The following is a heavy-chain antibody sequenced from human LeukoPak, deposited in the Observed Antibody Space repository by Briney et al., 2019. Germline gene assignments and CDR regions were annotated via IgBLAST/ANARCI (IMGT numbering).Heavy chain of an antibody. CDR3: ARGPPTYSSSALFDY. J-gene: IGHJ4*02. CDR2: INHSGST. D-gene: IGHD6-6*01. CDR1: VDSISTYY. Sequence: SETLSLTCTFSVDSISTYYWSWIRQPPGKGLEWIGEINHSGSTNYNPSLKSRVTISVDTSKNQFSLKLSSVTAADTAVYYCARGPPTYSSSALFDYWGQGTLVTVSS. V-gene: IGHV4-34*01.